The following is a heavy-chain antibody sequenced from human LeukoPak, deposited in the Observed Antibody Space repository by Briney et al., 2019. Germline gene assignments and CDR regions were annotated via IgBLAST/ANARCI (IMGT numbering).Heavy chain of an antibody. V-gene: IGHV1-2*02. Sequence: GASVKVSCKASGYTFTSYGISWVRQAPGQGLEWMGWINPNSGGTNYAQKFQGRVTMTRDTSISTAYMELSRLRSDDTAVYYCARDPYCGGDCYSEYFQLWGQGTLVTVSS. J-gene: IGHJ1*01. CDR1: GYTFTSYG. D-gene: IGHD2-21*02. CDR3: ARDPYCGGDCYSEYFQL. CDR2: INPNSGGT.